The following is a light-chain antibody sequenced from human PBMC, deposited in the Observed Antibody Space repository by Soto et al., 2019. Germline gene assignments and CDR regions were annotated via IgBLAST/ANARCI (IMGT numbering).Light chain of an antibody. CDR2: EVT. CDR3: SSYTSSTTVI. J-gene: IGLJ2*01. CDR1: SSDLGDYNY. Sequence: QSALTQPASMSGSPGQSITISCTGTSSDLGDYNYVSWYQQHPGKAPKLMIFEVTNRPSGVSSRFSGSKSGNTASLTISGLQAEDEAHYYCSSYTSSTTVIFGGGTQLTVL. V-gene: IGLV2-14*01.